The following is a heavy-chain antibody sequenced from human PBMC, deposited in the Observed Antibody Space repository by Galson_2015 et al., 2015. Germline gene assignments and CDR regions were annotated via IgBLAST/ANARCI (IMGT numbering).Heavy chain of an antibody. CDR2: ISYDGSNK. V-gene: IGHV3-30*04. CDR1: GFTFSSYA. J-gene: IGHJ6*02. CDR3: ARSGEYSSGWYMGYYYYYGMDV. D-gene: IGHD6-19*01. Sequence: SLRLSCAASGFTFSSYAMHWVRQAPGKGLEWVAVISYDGSNKYYADSVKGRFTISRDNSKNTLYLQMNSLRAEDTAVYYCARSGEYSSGWYMGYYYYYGMDVWGQGTTVTVSS.